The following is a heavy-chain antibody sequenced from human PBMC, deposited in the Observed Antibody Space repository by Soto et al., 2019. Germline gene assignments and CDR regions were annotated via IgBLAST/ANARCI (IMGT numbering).Heavy chain of an antibody. J-gene: IGHJ4*02. V-gene: IGHV4-61*01. CDR1: GGSVSSGSYY. Sequence: SETLSLTCTVSGGSVSSGSYYWSWIRQPPGKGLEWIGYIYYSGSTNYNPSLKSRVTISVDTSKNQFSLELSSVTAADTAVYFCARGSGYSSSWYGFDYWGQGTLVTVSS. D-gene: IGHD6-13*01. CDR2: IYYSGST. CDR3: ARGSGYSSSWYGFDY.